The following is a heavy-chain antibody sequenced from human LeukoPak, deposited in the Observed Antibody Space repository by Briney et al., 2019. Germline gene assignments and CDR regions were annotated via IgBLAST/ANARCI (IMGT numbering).Heavy chain of an antibody. CDR3: ARRARGYCSSTNCSVFDY. CDR1: GYTFTSYG. D-gene: IGHD2-2*01. CDR2: ISAYNGNT. Sequence: ASVKVSCKASGYTFTSYGISWVRQAPGQGLEWMGWISAYNGNTNYAQKLQGRVTMTTDTSTSTAYMELRSLRSDDTAVYYCARRARGYCSSTNCSVFDYWGQGTLVTVSS. J-gene: IGHJ4*02. V-gene: IGHV1-18*01.